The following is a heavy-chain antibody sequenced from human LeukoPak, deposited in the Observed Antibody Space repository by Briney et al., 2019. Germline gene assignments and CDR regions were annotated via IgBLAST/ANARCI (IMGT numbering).Heavy chain of an antibody. V-gene: IGHV4-59*01. Sequence: SETLSLTCTVSGDFISSYYWSWIRQPPGKGLEWIGYSNTNYNPSLKSRVTISVDTSKNQFSLKLSSVTAADTAVYYCARRRGWELPTRAFDIWGQGTMVTVSS. CDR1: GDFISSYY. D-gene: IGHD1-26*01. J-gene: IGHJ3*02. CDR3: ARRRGWELPTRAFDI. CDR2: SNT.